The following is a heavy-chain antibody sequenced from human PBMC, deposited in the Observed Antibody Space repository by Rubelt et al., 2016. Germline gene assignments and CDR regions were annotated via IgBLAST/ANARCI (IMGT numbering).Heavy chain of an antibody. J-gene: IGHJ4*02. CDR2: IDHSGNT. CDR1: GGSFSGYS. V-gene: IGHV4-34*01. Sequence: QVQLQQWGAGLVKPSETLSLPCAVYGGSFSGYSWTWIRQPPGKGLEWLGEIDHSGNTDYIPSLKSRVSISVDTSKKQISLKMSAVTAADTAVYYCARHDTGSFLFDFWGQGTPVTVSS. CDR3: ARHDTGSFLFDF. D-gene: IGHD1-26*01.